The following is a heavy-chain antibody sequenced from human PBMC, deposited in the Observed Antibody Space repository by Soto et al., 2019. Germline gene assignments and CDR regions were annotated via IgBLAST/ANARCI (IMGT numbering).Heavy chain of an antibody. CDR3: ARVSDDSSGYYYYYGMDV. D-gene: IGHD3-22*01. Sequence: SETLSLTCTVSGGSISSYYWSWIRQPPGKGLEWIGYIYYSGSTNYNPSLKSRVTISVDTSKNQFSLKLSSVTAADTAVYYCARVSDDSSGYYYYYGMDVWGQGTTVTVSS. V-gene: IGHV4-59*01. CDR1: GGSISSYY. CDR2: IYYSGST. J-gene: IGHJ6*02.